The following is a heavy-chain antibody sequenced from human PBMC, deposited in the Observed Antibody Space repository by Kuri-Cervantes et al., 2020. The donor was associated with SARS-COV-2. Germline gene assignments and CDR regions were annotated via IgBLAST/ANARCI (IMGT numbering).Heavy chain of an antibody. V-gene: IGHV3-30*03. J-gene: IGHJ3*02. Sequence: GESLKISCAASGFTFSSYGMHWVRQAPGKGLEWVAVISYDGSNKYYADSVKGRFTISRDDSKNTLYLQMNSLKTEDTAVYYCTTVGCSGGSCYSGAFDIWGQGTMVTVSS. D-gene: IGHD2-15*01. CDR2: ISYDGSNK. CDR1: GFTFSSYG. CDR3: TTVGCSGGSCYSGAFDI.